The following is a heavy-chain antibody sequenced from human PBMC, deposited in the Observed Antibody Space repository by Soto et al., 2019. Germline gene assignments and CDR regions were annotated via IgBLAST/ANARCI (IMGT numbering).Heavy chain of an antibody. CDR1: VLTFGNYA. CDR3: TSAESPGVAYFFDS. V-gene: IGHV3-49*04. CDR2: IRNQTDSETT. D-gene: IGHD5-12*01. Sequence: GGSLRLSGTTSVLTFGNYAINWVRQAPGKGQEWVGLIRNQTDSETTQYAPSLKGRFTISRDDSNSIAYLQMSSLQVDDSAVYYCTSAESPGVAYFFDSWGQGVLVTVS. J-gene: IGHJ4*02.